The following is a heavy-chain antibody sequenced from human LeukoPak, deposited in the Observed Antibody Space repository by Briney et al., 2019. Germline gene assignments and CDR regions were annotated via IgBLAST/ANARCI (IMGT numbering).Heavy chain of an antibody. Sequence: GGSLRLXCAASGFTFSSYSMNWVRQAPGKGLEWVSYISSSSSTIYYADSVKGRFTISRDNAKNSLYLQMNSLRAEDTAVYYCARSVGYCSSTSCYNWFDPWGQGTLVTVSS. CDR1: GFTFSSYS. J-gene: IGHJ5*02. D-gene: IGHD2-2*01. CDR2: ISSSSSTI. V-gene: IGHV3-48*01. CDR3: ARSVGYCSSTSCYNWFDP.